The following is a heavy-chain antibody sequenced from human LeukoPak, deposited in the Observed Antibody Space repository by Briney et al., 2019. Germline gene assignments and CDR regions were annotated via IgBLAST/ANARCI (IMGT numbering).Heavy chain of an antibody. Sequence: SEALSVTCAVYGGSLSGDYWSWIRQPPGKGVEWMGEFNHSGSNNYNPSLKSRITISVDTSQNQFSLKLSSVTAADTAVYYCASKGDYDSSGYWPHWFAPWGQGTLVTVSP. V-gene: IGHV4-34*01. D-gene: IGHD3-22*01. CDR1: GGSLSGDY. CDR3: ASKGDYDSSGYWPHWFAP. CDR2: FNHSGSN. J-gene: IGHJ5*02.